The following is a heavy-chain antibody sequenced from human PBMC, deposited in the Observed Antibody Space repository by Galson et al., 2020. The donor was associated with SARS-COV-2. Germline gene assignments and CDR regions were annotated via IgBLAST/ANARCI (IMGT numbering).Heavy chain of an antibody. D-gene: IGHD3-10*01. CDR1: AFTFSSYS. J-gene: IGHJ6*02. CDR3: ARFYVYGSGRITYYYYYGMDV. CDR2: ISSSSSYI. Sequence: NSGGSLRISCAASAFTFSSYSMNWVRQAPGKGLEWVSSISSSSSYIYYADSVKGRFTISRDNAKNSLYLQMNSLRAEDTAVYYCARFYVYGSGRITYYYYYGMDVWGQGTTVTVSS. V-gene: IGHV3-21*01.